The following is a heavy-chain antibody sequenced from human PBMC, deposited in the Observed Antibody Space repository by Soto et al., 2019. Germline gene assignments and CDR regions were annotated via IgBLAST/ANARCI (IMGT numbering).Heavy chain of an antibody. D-gene: IGHD2-2*01. Sequence: EVQLVQSGAEVKKAGESLKISCKGSGYSFTSDWIGWVRQMPGQGLEWMAIIYPGSSDTKYSPSFQGQVTISADRSISTAYLQWSSLKASDTATYYCARLYPSLAQPGWFDSWGQGTLVTVSS. CDR3: ARLYPSLAQPGWFDS. V-gene: IGHV5-51*01. CDR2: IYPGSSDT. J-gene: IGHJ5*01. CDR1: GYSFTSDW.